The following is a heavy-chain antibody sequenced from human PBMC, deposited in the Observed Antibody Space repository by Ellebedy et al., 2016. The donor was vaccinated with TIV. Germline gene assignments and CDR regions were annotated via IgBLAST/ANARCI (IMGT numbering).Heavy chain of an antibody. V-gene: IGHV4-59*08. CDR2: IFQSGST. Sequence: SETLSLXXTVSGGSLNSHSWNWVRQSPGTGLEWIGKIFQSGSTDYNPSLKSRVTISVDTSKNQFSLRLTSVSAADTAVYYCARLIGWSSAPGYWGQGTLVTVSS. CDR1: GGSLNSHS. J-gene: IGHJ4*02. CDR3: ARLIGWSSAPGY. D-gene: IGHD6-19*01.